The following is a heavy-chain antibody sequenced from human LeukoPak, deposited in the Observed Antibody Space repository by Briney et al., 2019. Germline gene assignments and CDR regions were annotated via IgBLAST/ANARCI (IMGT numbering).Heavy chain of an antibody. CDR2: INPSGGST. D-gene: IGHD5-24*01. CDR1: GYTFTSYY. J-gene: IGHJ3*02. Sequence: GASVKVSCKASGYTFTSYYMHWVRQAPGQGLEWMGIINPSGGSTNYAQNFQGRVTMTSDTSTSTVYMELSSLRSEDTAIYYCARIRDGYNDAYDIWGQGTVVTVPS. V-gene: IGHV1-46*01. CDR3: ARIRDGYNDAYDI.